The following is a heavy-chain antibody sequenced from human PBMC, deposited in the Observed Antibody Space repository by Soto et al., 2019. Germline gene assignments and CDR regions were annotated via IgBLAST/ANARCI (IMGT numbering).Heavy chain of an antibody. CDR3: AKLNVGYCSGGSCYSSSYFDY. D-gene: IGHD2-15*01. V-gene: IGHV3-30*18. CDR2: ISYDGSNK. Sequence: QVQLVESGGGVVQPGRSLRLSCAASGFTFSSYGMHWVRQAPGKGLEWVAVISYDGSNKYHADSVKGRFTISRDNSKNTLYLQMNSLRAEDTAVYYCAKLNVGYCSGGSCYSSSYFDYWGQGTLVTVSS. J-gene: IGHJ4*02. CDR1: GFTFSSYG.